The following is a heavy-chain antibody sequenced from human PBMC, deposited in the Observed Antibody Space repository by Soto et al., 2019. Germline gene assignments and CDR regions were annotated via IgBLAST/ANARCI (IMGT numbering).Heavy chain of an antibody. V-gene: IGHV1-69*02. J-gene: IGHJ3*02. CDR3: TIGSWSGEVFDI. D-gene: IGHD2-21*01. Sequence: QVQLVQSGAEVKKPGSSVKVSCKDSGGTFSTYSMFWVRQAPGQGLEWMGRIIPILGIATYAQKFQGRVTITADKSTSTAYMELSSLRSEDTALYYCTIGSWSGEVFDIWGQGTMVTVSS. CDR2: IIPILGIA. CDR1: GGTFSTYS.